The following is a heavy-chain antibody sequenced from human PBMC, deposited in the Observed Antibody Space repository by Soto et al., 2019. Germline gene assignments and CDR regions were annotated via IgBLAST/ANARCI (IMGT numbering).Heavy chain of an antibody. CDR1: GYTFTSYG. Sequence: ASVKVSCKASGYTFTSYGISWVRQAPGQGLEWMGWISAYNGNTNYAQKLQGRVTMTTDTSTSTAYMELRSLRSDDTAVYYCARVGPYYYGSGSYFFYFDYWGQGTLVTVSS. D-gene: IGHD3-10*01. V-gene: IGHV1-18*01. J-gene: IGHJ4*02. CDR3: ARVGPYYYGSGSYFFYFDY. CDR2: ISAYNGNT.